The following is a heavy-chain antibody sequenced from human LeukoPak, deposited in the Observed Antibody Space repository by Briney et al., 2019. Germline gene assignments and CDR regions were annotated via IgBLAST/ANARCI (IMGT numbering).Heavy chain of an antibody. CDR1: GYTFTSYD. CDR3: ARPVSVGATDY. J-gene: IGHJ4*02. CDR2: MNPNSGNT. D-gene: IGHD1-26*01. V-gene: IGHV1-8*01. Sequence: GASVKVSCKASGYTFTSYDINWVRQAAGQGLERMGWMNPNSGNTGYAQKFQGRVTMTRNTSISTAYMELSGLRSDDTAVYYCARPVSVGATDYWGQGTLVTVSS.